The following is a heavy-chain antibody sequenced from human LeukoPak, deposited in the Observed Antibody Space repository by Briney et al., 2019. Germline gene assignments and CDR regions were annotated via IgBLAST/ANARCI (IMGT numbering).Heavy chain of an antibody. D-gene: IGHD3-22*01. Sequence: SGRSNYHPSLKSRVTMSVDTSKNQFSLKLSSVTAADTAVYYCARTTSDYFDSSGYPSLFDYWGQGTLVTVSS. CDR3: ARTTSDYFDSSGYPSLFDY. V-gene: IGHV4-59*08. J-gene: IGHJ4*02. CDR2: SGRS.